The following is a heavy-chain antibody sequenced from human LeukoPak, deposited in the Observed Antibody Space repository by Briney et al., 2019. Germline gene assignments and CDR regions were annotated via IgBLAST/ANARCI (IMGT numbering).Heavy chain of an antibody. D-gene: IGHD3-22*01. J-gene: IGHJ4*02. CDR1: GFTFSNYW. Sequence: GGSLRLSCVASGFTFSNYWMSWVRQAPGKGLERVANINQDGSEKYSVDSVKGRFTFSRDNAKNSLFLQMNSLRADDTAVHYCARDDSSGYYYFDNWGQGTLVTVSS. CDR2: INQDGSEK. V-gene: IGHV3-7*01. CDR3: ARDDSSGYYYFDN.